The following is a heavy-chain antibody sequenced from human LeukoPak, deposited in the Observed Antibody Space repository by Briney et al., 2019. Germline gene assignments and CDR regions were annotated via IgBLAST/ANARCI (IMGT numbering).Heavy chain of an antibody. J-gene: IGHJ3*02. CDR3: ARGHSKLGYCSSTSCYSNAFDI. CDR1: GFTFSSYS. CDR2: ISSSSSYI. D-gene: IGHD2-2*01. V-gene: IGHV3-21*01. Sequence: GGSLRLSCAASGFTFSSYSMNWVRQAPGKGLEWVSSISSSSSYIYYADSVKGRFTISRDNAKNSLYLQMNSLRAEDTAVYYCARGHSKLGYCSSTSCYSNAFDIWGQGTMVTVSS.